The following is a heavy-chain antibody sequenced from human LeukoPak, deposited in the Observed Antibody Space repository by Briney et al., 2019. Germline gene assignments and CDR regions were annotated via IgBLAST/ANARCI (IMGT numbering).Heavy chain of an antibody. CDR1: GGSISSGSYY. CDR2: IYTSGST. J-gene: IGHJ6*03. V-gene: IGHV4-61*02. Sequence: PSQTLSLTCTVSGGSISSGSYYWSWIRQPAGKGLEWIGRIYTSGSTNYNPSLKSRVTISVDTSKNQFSLKLSSVTAADTAVYYCARALGGSYCSSTSCYILYYYYYMDVWGKGTTVTISS. D-gene: IGHD2-2*02. CDR3: ARALGGSYCSSTSCYILYYYYYMDV.